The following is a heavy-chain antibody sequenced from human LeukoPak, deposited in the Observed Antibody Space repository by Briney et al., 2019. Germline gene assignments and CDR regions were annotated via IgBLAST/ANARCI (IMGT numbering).Heavy chain of an antibody. J-gene: IGHJ3*02. Sequence: ASVKVSCKASGYTFTSYYMRWVRQAPGQGLEWMGIINPSGGSTSYAQKFQGRVTMTRDTSTSTVYMELSSLRSEDTAVYYCARPIAAAGTSDAFDIWGQGTMVTVSS. CDR3: ARPIAAAGTSDAFDI. D-gene: IGHD6-13*01. V-gene: IGHV1-46*01. CDR1: GYTFTSYY. CDR2: INPSGGST.